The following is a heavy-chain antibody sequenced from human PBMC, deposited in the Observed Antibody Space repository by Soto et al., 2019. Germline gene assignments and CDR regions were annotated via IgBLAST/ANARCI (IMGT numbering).Heavy chain of an antibody. CDR1: GGSISSDYYH. J-gene: IGHJ6*02. V-gene: IGHV4-30-4*08. CDR3: AREDDGGDSLDV. CDR2: LHHSGSI. D-gene: IGHD2-21*02. Sequence: QVQLQQSGPGLVKPSQTLSLTCTVSGGSISSDYYHWTWIRQAPGKGLEWIGYLHHSGSILYNPSLKSRVTISVDTSKNQYSLHLSSVTAAHTAVYFCAREDDGGDSLDVWGQGTTVTVSS.